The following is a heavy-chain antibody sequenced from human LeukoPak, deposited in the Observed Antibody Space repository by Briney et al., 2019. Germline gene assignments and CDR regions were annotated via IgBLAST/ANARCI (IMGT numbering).Heavy chain of an antibody. J-gene: IGHJ3*02. D-gene: IGHD1-26*01. CDR1: GGSISSYY. V-gene: IGHV4-59*13. Sequence: SETLSLTCTVSGGSISSYYWSWIRQPPGQGLEWIGYIHYSGSTSYNPSLKSRVTISVDTSKKQFSLKLSSVTAGDTAYYYCARYSVSYPHDAFYIWGKGTMVTVSS. CDR2: IHYSGST. CDR3: ARYSVSYPHDAFYI.